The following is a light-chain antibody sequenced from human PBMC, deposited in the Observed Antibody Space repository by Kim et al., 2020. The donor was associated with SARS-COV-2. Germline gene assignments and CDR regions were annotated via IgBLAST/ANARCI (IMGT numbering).Light chain of an antibody. Sequence: EIVMTQSPATLSVSPGETATLSCRASQSVNSNLAWYQQKRGQAPRLLIYGASTRATGIPARFSGSGSGTEFTLTISRLQSEDFAFYYCQQYDNWPPWTFGQGTKVEVK. CDR1: QSVNSN. CDR3: QQYDNWPPWT. J-gene: IGKJ1*01. V-gene: IGKV3-15*01. CDR2: GAS.